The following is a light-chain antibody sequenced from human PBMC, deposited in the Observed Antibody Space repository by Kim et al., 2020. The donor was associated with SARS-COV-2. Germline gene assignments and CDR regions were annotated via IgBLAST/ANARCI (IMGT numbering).Light chain of an antibody. CDR1: QSVSSY. Sequence: LSPGERATLSCRASQSVSSYLAWYQQKPGQAPRLLIYDASNRATGIPARFSGSGSGTDFTLTISSLEPEDFAVYYCQQRSNWPPLIFGGGTKLEI. CDR3: QQRSNWPPLI. V-gene: IGKV3-11*01. CDR2: DAS. J-gene: IGKJ4*01.